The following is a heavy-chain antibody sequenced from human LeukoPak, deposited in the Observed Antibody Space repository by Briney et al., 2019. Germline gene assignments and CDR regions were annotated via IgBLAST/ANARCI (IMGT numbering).Heavy chain of an antibody. CDR3: ARGDSDAFDI. CDR2: ISTSSTYI. Sequence: GGSLRLSCAASGFTFSSYAMSWVRQAPGKGLDWVSSISTSSTYIFYADSLKGRFTISRDNAKNSLYLQMNSLRAEDTAVYYCARGDSDAFDIWGQGTMVIVSS. D-gene: IGHD3-16*01. V-gene: IGHV3-21*01. J-gene: IGHJ3*02. CDR1: GFTFSSYA.